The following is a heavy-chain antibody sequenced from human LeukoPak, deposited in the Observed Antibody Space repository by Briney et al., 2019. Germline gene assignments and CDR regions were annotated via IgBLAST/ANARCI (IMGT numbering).Heavy chain of an antibody. J-gene: IGHJ4*02. CDR3: AKASLNYDSSGYYSDLDY. CDR1: GFMFSSYA. Sequence: PGGSLRLSCVGSGFMFSSYAMSWVRQAPGTGLEWVSSISRSGGGSYYADSVKGRFTISRDNSKNTLYLQMNSLRAEDMAVYFCAKASLNYDSSGYYSDLDYWGQGTLVTVSS. CDR2: ISRSGGGS. D-gene: IGHD3-22*01. V-gene: IGHV3-23*01.